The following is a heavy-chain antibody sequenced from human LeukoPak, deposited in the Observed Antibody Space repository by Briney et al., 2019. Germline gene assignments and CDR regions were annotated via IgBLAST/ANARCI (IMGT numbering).Heavy chain of an antibody. CDR1: GGSFSGYY. CDR2: INHSGST. D-gene: IGHD3-3*01. CDR3: ARSRITIFGVVTDFDY. J-gene: IGHJ4*02. Sequence: KPSETLSLTCAVYGGSFSGYYWSWIRQPPGKGLEWIGEINHSGSTNYNPSLKSRVTISVDTSKNQFSLKLSSVTAADTAVYYCARSRITIFGVVTDFDYWGQGTLVTVSS. V-gene: IGHV4-34*01.